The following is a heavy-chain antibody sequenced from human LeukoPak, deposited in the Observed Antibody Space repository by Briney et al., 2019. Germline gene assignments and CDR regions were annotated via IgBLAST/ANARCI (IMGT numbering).Heavy chain of an antibody. V-gene: IGHV1-69*13. Sequence: ASVKASCKASGGTFSSYAISWVRQAPGQGLEWMGGIIPIFGTANYAQKFQGRVTITADESTSTAYMELSSLRSEDTAVYYCAVRPDSSSSWIYGMDVWGQGTTVTVSS. D-gene: IGHD6-6*01. CDR3: AVRPDSSSSWIYGMDV. J-gene: IGHJ6*02. CDR1: GGTFSSYA. CDR2: IIPIFGTA.